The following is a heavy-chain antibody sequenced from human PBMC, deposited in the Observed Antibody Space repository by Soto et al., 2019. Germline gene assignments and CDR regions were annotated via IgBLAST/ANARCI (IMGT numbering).Heavy chain of an antibody. V-gene: IGHV3-66*01. CDR2: IYSGGST. Sequence: GGSLRLSCAASGFTVSSNYMSWVRQAPGKGLEWVSVIYSGGSTYYADSVEGRFTISRDNSKNTLYLQMNSLRAEDTAVYYCATSITIFGVVIIHHYWGQGTLVTVSS. D-gene: IGHD3-3*01. CDR3: ATSITIFGVVIIHHY. J-gene: IGHJ4*02. CDR1: GFTVSSNY.